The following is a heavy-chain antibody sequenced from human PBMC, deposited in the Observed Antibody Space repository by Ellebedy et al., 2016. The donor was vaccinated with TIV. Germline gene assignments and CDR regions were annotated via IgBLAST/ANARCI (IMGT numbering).Heavy chain of an antibody. CDR1: GYTFTNSA. CDR3: ARDFHPLYGSGSHYKPMDV. D-gene: IGHD3-10*01. Sequence: AASVKVSCKTSGYTFTNSAITWARQAPGQGLEWVGWISAFNGHTNFAQRFQGRVTMTTNTSTSTAYMELRSLRSDDTAVYYCARDFHPLYGSGSHYKPMDVWGQGTTVTVSS. V-gene: IGHV1-18*01. CDR2: ISAFNGHT. J-gene: IGHJ6*02.